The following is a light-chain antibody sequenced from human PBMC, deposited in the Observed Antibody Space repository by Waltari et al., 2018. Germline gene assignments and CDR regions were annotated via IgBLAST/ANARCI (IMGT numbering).Light chain of an antibody. CDR3: QTWGTGIRV. Sequence: QLVLTQSPSASASLGASVKLTCTLSSGHSSYAIAWHQQQPEKGPRYLMKLNSDGSHSKGEGSPDRFSGSSSGAERYLTISSLQSEDEADYYFQTWGTGIRVFGGGTKLTVL. V-gene: IGLV4-69*01. J-gene: IGLJ3*02. CDR1: SGHSSYA. CDR2: LNSDGSH.